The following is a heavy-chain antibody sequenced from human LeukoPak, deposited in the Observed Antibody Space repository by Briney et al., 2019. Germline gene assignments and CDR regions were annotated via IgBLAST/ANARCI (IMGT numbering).Heavy chain of an antibody. CDR1: GFTFSSYA. D-gene: IGHD3-22*01. V-gene: IGHV3-23*01. CDR2: ISGSGGST. Sequence: GGSLRLSCAASGFTFSSYAMSWVRQAPGEGLEWVSAISGSGGSTYYADSVKGRFTISRDNSKNTLYLQMNSLRAEDTAVYYCAKVDDDSSGYPDYWGQGTLVTVSS. CDR3: AKVDDDSSGYPDY. J-gene: IGHJ4*02.